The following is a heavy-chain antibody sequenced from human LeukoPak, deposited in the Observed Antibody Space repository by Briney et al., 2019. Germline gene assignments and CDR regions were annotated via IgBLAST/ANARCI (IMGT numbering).Heavy chain of an antibody. CDR2: ISGSGGST. J-gene: IGHJ6*03. D-gene: IGHD3-10*01. V-gene: IGHV3-23*01. Sequence: PGGSLRLSCAASGFTFSSYGMTWVRQAPGQGLEWVSAISGSGGSTYYADSVKGRFTISRDNSKNTLYLQMNSLRAEDTAVYYCARDIEKLWFGELLSRYYYYYYMDVWGKGTTVTVSS. CDR1: GFTFSSYG. CDR3: ARDIEKLWFGELLSRYYYYYYMDV.